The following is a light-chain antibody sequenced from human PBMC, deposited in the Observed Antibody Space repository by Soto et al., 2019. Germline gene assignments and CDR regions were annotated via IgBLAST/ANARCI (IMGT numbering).Light chain of an antibody. J-gene: IGLJ1*01. CDR3: AAWDDSLSGSYV. Sequence: QSVLTQPPSASGTPGQTVTISSPGTSSKTGSNYVYWYQHLPGTAPKLLIFINERRPSGVPERFSGSKSVTSASLAISGLRSEDEGDYYCAAWDDSLSGSYVFGTGTKLTVL. CDR1: SSKTGSNY. V-gene: IGLV1-47*02. CDR2: INE.